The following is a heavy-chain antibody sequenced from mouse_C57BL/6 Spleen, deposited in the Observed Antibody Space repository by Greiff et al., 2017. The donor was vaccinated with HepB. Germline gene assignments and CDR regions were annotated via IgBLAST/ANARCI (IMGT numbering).Heavy chain of an antibody. CDR1: GFTFSDYG. Sequence: EVKVVESGGGLVKPGGSLKLSCAASGFTFSDYGMHWVRQAPEKGLEWVAYISSGSSTIYYADTVKGRSTISRDNAKNTLFLQMTSLRSEDTAMYYCASGLPFDYWGQGTTLTVSS. J-gene: IGHJ2*01. V-gene: IGHV5-17*01. CDR2: ISSGSSTI. D-gene: IGHD2-10*01. CDR3: ASGLPFDY.